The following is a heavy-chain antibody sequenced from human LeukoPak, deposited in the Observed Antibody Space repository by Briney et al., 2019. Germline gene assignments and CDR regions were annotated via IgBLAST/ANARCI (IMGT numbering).Heavy chain of an antibody. CDR2: IFYSGNT. CDR1: GGSISIDYY. Sequence: SETLSLTCAVSGGSISIDYYWGWIRQTPGKGPGLEWIGYIFYSGNTNYNASLRSRATISVDTSKNEFSLQLISVTAADTAIYFCARGRSNAFDVWGPGTVVTVSS. CDR3: ARGRSNAFDV. V-gene: IGHV4-30-4*01. D-gene: IGHD5/OR15-5a*01. J-gene: IGHJ3*01.